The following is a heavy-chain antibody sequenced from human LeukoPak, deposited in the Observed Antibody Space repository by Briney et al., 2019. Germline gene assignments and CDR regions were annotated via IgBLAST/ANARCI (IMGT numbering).Heavy chain of an antibody. CDR1: GGSISSSSYY. J-gene: IGHJ3*02. Sequence: SSETLSLTCTVSGGSISSSSYYWGWIRQPPGKGLEWIGSIYYSGSTYYNPSLKSRVTISVDTSKNQFSLKLSSVTAADTAVYYCARTRPRDSSGWYRRDAFDIWGQGTMVTVSS. D-gene: IGHD6-19*01. CDR2: IYYSGST. CDR3: ARTRPRDSSGWYRRDAFDI. V-gene: IGHV4-39*07.